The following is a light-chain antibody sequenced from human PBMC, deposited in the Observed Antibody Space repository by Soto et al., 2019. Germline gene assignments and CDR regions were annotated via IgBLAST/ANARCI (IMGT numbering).Light chain of an antibody. CDR3: QQRSNWPPT. V-gene: IGKV3-11*01. CDR2: DAS. Sequence: EIVLTQSPGTLSLSPGERVTLSCRASQGVGSTYLAWYQQKPGQPPRLLIYDASNRATGIPARFSGSGSGTDFTLTISSLEPEDFAVYYCQQRSNWPPTFGQGTKVEIK. CDR1: QGVGSTY. J-gene: IGKJ1*01.